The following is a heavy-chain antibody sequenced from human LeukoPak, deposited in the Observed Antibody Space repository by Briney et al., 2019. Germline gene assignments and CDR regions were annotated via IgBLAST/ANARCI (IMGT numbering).Heavy chain of an antibody. CDR1: GFTFSSYG. CDR3: AKSPRYCSSTSCSHALYYFDY. J-gene: IGHJ4*02. Sequence: GGSLRLSCAASGFTFSSYGMHWVRQAPGKGLEWVAFIRCGSSNKYYADSVKGRFTISRDNSKNTLYLQMNSLRAEDTAVYYCAKSPRYCSSTSCSHALYYFDYWGQGTLATVSS. V-gene: IGHV3-30*02. CDR2: IRCGSSNK. D-gene: IGHD2-2*01.